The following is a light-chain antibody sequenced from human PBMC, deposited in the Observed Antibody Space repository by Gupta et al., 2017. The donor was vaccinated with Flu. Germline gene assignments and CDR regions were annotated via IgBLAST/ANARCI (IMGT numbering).Light chain of an antibody. CDR3: SSYTSSTALYA. V-gene: IGLV2-14*01. CDR2: EVS. J-gene: IGLJ1*01. Sequence: QSALTQPASVSGSPGQSITISCTGTDSDVNSYYTVSWYLQHPGKAPKLMIYEVSNRPSGVSNRFSGSKSGNTASLTISGLQAEDEADYYCSSYTSSTALYAFGTGTKVTVL. CDR1: DSDVNSYYT.